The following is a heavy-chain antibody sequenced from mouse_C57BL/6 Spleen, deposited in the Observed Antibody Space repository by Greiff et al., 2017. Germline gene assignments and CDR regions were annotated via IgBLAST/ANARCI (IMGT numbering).Heavy chain of an antibody. Sequence: VQLQQSGPELVKPGASVKMSCKASGYTFTDYNMHWVKQSHGKSLEWIGYINPNNGGTSYNQQFKGKAPLTVNKSSSTAYMELRSLTSEDSAVYYCARERDDYDGVYWYFDVWGTGTTVTVSS. V-gene: IGHV1-22*01. CDR3: ARERDDYDGVYWYFDV. CDR1: GYTFTDYN. J-gene: IGHJ1*03. D-gene: IGHD2-4*01. CDR2: INPNNGGT.